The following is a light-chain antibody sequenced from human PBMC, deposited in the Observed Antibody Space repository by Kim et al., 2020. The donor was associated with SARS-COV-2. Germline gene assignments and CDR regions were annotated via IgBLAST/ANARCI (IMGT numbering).Light chain of an antibody. CDR3: NSRDSSGNHWV. Sequence: ALGKTVRITCQGDSLRSYFASRYQQKPGEAPVVVIYGKNNRPSWIPDRFSGSSSGNTASLTITGAQAEDEADYYCNSRDSSGNHWVFGGGTQLTVL. CDR1: SLRSYF. J-gene: IGLJ3*02. V-gene: IGLV3-19*01. CDR2: GKN.